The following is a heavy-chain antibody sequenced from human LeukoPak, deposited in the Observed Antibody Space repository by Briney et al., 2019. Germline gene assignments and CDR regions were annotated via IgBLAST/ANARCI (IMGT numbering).Heavy chain of an antibody. CDR1: DDSLISDSYY. CDR2: IYYRGPT. J-gene: IGHJ4*02. Sequence: SETLSLTCNVSDDSLISDSYYWGWIRQPPGKGLEWIGHIYYRGPTYPNPSLHSRVTISVDTSKNQFSLKLISVTAADTAVYFCVRAGNRAPYYFDYWGQGTLVTVSS. V-gene: IGHV4-39*07. CDR3: VRAGNRAPYYFDY. D-gene: IGHD1-26*01.